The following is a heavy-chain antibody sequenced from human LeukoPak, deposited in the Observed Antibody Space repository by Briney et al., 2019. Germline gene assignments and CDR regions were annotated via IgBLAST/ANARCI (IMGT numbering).Heavy chain of an antibody. D-gene: IGHD3-22*01. Sequence: SETLSLTCAVYGGSFSGYYWSWIRQPPGKGLEWIGEINHSGSTNYNPSLKSRVTILVDTSKNQFSLKLSSVTAADTAVYYCARDKPSNYYDSSGSGPFDPWGQGTLVTVSS. V-gene: IGHV4-34*01. CDR2: INHSGST. J-gene: IGHJ5*02. CDR1: GGSFSGYY. CDR3: ARDKPSNYYDSSGSGPFDP.